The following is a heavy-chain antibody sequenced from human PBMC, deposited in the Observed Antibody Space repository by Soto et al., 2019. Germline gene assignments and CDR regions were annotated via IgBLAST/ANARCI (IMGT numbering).Heavy chain of an antibody. CDR1: GFTFSSYA. CDR2: ISGSVGST. V-gene: IGHV3-23*01. D-gene: IGHD3-10*01. Sequence: EVQLLESGGGLVQPGGSLRLSCAASGFTFSSYAMSWVRQAPGKGLEWVSAISGSVGSTYYADSVKGRFTISRDNSKNTLYLQMNSLRAEDTAVYYCAKVAGVRITMVRRPPTYYYYGMDVWRQGTTVTVSS. J-gene: IGHJ6*02. CDR3: AKVAGVRITMVRRPPTYYYYGMDV.